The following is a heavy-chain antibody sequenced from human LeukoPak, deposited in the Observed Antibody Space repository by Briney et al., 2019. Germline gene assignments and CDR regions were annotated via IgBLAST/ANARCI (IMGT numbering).Heavy chain of an antibody. CDR2: MNPNSGNT. J-gene: IGHJ5*02. Sequence: ASVKVSCKASGYTFTSYDINWVRPATGQGLEWMGWMNPNSGNTGYAQKFQGRVTMTRNTSISTAYMELSSLRSEDTAVYYCARALTILSWFTPREGWFDPWGQGTLVTVSS. V-gene: IGHV1-8*01. D-gene: IGHD6-13*01. CDR1: GYTFTSYD. CDR3: ARALTILSWFTPREGWFDP.